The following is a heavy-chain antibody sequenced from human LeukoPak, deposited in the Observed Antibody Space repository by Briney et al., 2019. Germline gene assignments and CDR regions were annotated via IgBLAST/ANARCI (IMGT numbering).Heavy chain of an antibody. CDR3: TRGDY. J-gene: IGHJ4*02. CDR2: MTPKNGNA. V-gene: IGHV1-8*01. CDR1: GYTFTNFD. Sequence: ASVKVSCKASGYTFTNFDINWVRQASGQGLEWVAWMTPKNGNAGYAQKLQGRVTLTRDTSISTAFMELNSLKSEDSAVYCCTRGDYWGQGTPVTVSS.